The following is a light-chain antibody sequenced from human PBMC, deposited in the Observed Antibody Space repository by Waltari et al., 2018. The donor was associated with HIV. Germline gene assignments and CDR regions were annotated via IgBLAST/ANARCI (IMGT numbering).Light chain of an antibody. V-gene: IGLV2-8*01. J-gene: IGLJ2*01. CDR2: DVN. CDR1: SSDVGGYNY. Sequence: QSALTQPPSASGSLGQSVTISCTGTSSDVGGYNYAPWYQQYPGEAPKLIIYDVNKRPSGVPDRFSGSKSGNTASLTVSGLQGEDEAQYYCSAYAGSNNLVLFGGGTKLTVL. CDR3: SAYAGSNNLVL.